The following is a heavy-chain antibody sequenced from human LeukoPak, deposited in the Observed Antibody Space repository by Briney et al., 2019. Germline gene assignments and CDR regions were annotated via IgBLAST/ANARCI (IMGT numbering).Heavy chain of an antibody. J-gene: IGHJ4*02. Sequence: GGSLRLSCAASGFSFSTYAMSWVRQAPGKGLEWVSAISGSGGSTYYADSVKGRITISRDNSKNTLYLQMNSLRAEDTAVYYCAKGFPGGSYYVFDYWGQGTLVTVSS. CDR2: ISGSGGST. CDR1: GFSFSTYA. CDR3: AKGFPGGSYYVFDY. D-gene: IGHD1-26*01. V-gene: IGHV3-23*01.